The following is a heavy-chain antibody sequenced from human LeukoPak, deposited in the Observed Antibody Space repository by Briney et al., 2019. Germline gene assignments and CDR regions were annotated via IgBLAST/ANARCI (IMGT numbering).Heavy chain of an antibody. D-gene: IGHD3-22*01. Sequence: GASVKVSCKASGYTFTSYYMHWVRQAPGQGLEWMGIINPSGGSTSYAQKFQGRVTMTRDMSTSTVYMELSSLRSEDTAVYYCARSYYDSSGYYSSLRKVDAFDIWGQGTMVTVSS. V-gene: IGHV1-46*01. J-gene: IGHJ3*02. CDR3: ARSYYDSSGYYSSLRKVDAFDI. CDR1: GYTFTSYY. CDR2: INPSGGST.